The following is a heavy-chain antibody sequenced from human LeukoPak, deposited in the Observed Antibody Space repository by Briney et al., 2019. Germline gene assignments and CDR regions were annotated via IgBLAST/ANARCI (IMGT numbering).Heavy chain of an antibody. CDR3: ARIGVTGEYCSTTNCSIDAFDI. CDR1: GFTFSRYS. D-gene: IGHD2-2*01. V-gene: IGHV3-21*01. CDR2: ISSSGDYR. Sequence: GGSLRLSCEASGFTFSRYSMTWVRQAPGKGLEWVSSISSSGDYRYYADTLRGRFTISRDSAKNALYLQMNSLRAEDSAVYYRARIGVTGEYCSTTNCSIDAFDIWGQGTMVTVSS. J-gene: IGHJ3*02.